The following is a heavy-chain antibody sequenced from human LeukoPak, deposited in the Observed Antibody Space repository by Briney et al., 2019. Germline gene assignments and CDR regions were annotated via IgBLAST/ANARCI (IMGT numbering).Heavy chain of an antibody. V-gene: IGHV3-53*04. Sequence: PGGSLRLSCAASGFTVSSNYMSWVRQAPGKGLEWVSIIYSGGSTYYADSVKGRFTISRHNSKNTLYLQMNSLRAEDTAVYCCAREVGGSAFDIWGQGTMVTVSS. CDR3: AREVGGSAFDI. D-gene: IGHD3-16*01. CDR2: IYSGGST. J-gene: IGHJ3*02. CDR1: GFTVSSNY.